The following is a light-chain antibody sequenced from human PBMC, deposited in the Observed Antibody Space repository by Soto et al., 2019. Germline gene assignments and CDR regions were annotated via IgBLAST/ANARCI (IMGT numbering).Light chain of an antibody. V-gene: IGLV4-69*01. CDR3: QTWDTGIRV. J-gene: IGLJ2*01. CDR1: SGHSSYA. CDR2: LNGDGSH. Sequence: QPVLTQSPSASASLGASVKLTCTLSSGHSSYAIAWHQQQPEKGPRYLMKLNGDGSHDKGDGIPDRFSGSSSGAERYLTISRLQSEDEADYYCQTWDTGIRVFGGGTKLTVL.